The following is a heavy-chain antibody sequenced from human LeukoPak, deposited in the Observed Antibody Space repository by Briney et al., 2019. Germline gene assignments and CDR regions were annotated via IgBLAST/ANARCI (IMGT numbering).Heavy chain of an antibody. V-gene: IGHV3-21*01. J-gene: IGHJ4*02. D-gene: IGHD1-26*01. CDR3: ARVPLAWELLGSGGGYFDY. CDR1: GFTFSSYS. Sequence: PGGSLRLSCAASGFTFSSYSMNWVRQAPGKGLEWVSSISSSSSYIYYADSVKGRFTISRDNAKNSLYLQMNSLRAEDTAVYYCARVPLAWELLGSGGGYFDYWGQGTLVTVSS. CDR2: ISSSSSYI.